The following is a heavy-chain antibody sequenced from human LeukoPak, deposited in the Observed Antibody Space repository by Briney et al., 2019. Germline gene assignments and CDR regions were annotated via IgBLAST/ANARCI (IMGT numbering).Heavy chain of an antibody. CDR1: GFTFSDYY. J-gene: IGHJ4*02. D-gene: IGHD1-1*01. Sequence: NPGGSLRLSCAASGFTFSDYYMSWIRQAPGKGLEWVSYISSSSSYANHADSVKGRFTISRDNTKNSLYLQMNSLRAEDTAVYYCARDQVPDYWGQGTLVTVSS. CDR2: ISSSSSYA. V-gene: IGHV3-11*05. CDR3: ARDQVPDY.